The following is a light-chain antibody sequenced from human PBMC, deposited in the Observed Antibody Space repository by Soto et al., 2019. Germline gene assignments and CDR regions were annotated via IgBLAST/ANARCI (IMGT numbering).Light chain of an antibody. Sequence: EIVLTQSPGTLSLSPGERATLSCRASQSVSSSYLAWYQHRPGQAPRLLIYGASNRATGIPDRFSGSGSGTDFTLTISRLEPEDFAVYFCQQYSNSPLTFGGGTKVEIK. CDR1: QSVSSSY. V-gene: IGKV3-20*01. CDR3: QQYSNSPLT. J-gene: IGKJ4*01. CDR2: GAS.